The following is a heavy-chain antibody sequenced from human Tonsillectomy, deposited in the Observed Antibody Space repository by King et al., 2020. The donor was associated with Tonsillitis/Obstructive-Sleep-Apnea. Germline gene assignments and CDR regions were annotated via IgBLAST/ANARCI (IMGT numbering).Heavy chain of an antibody. CDR3: ARAGEYYYYYYMDV. V-gene: IGHV3-66*01. Sequence: VQLVESGGGLVQPGGSLRLSCAASGLTVSHNYLSWFRQAPGKGLEWVSIIYGGGSTYYADSVKGRFTISRDSSKNTLYLQMNSLRVEDTAVYYCARAGEYYYYYYMDVWGKGTTVTVSS. J-gene: IGHJ6*03. CDR1: GLTVSHNY. CDR2: IYGGGST. D-gene: IGHD6-19*01.